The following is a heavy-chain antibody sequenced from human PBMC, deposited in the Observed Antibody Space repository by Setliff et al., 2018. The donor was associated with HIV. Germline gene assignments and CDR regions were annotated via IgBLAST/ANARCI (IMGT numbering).Heavy chain of an antibody. CDR1: GYTFSGDY. D-gene: IGHD7-27*01. CDR2: INPNSADT. Sequence: GASVKVSCKASGYTFSGDYIHWVRQAPGQGLEWTGWINPNSADTNYAQKFQGRVTMTRDTSISTAYMQLTRLKSDDTAVYYCARDRTPQNWGSRGFYYMDVWGKGTTVTVSS. V-gene: IGHV1-2*02. CDR3: ARDRTPQNWGSRGFYYMDV. J-gene: IGHJ6*03.